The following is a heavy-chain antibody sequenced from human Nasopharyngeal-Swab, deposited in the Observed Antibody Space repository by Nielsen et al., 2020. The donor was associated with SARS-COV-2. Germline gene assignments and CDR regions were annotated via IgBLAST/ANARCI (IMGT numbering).Heavy chain of an antibody. CDR2: IYHSGSA. CDR3: ARNWNYGYYYGMDV. D-gene: IGHD1-7*01. Sequence: SETLSLTCAVSGGSISSTNWWRWVRQPPGKGLEWIGEIYHSGSANYNPSLKSRVTISVDMSKNQFSLKLSSVTAADTAVYYCARNWNYGYYYGMDVWGQGTTVTVSS. J-gene: IGHJ6*02. CDR1: GGSISSTNW. V-gene: IGHV4-4*02.